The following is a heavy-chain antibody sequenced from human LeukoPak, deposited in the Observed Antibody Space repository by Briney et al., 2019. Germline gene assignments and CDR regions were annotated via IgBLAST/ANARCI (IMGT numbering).Heavy chain of an antibody. J-gene: IGHJ4*02. CDR1: GGSISSSSYS. CDR2: IYYSGST. V-gene: IGHV4-39*07. Sequence: SETLSLTCTVSGGSISSSSYSWGWIRQPPGKGLEWIGSIYYSGSTYYNPSLKSRVTISVDTSKNQFSLKLSSVTAADTAVYYCAGNYDFWSGYWNLDYWGQGTLVTVSS. D-gene: IGHD3-3*01. CDR3: AGNYDFWSGYWNLDY.